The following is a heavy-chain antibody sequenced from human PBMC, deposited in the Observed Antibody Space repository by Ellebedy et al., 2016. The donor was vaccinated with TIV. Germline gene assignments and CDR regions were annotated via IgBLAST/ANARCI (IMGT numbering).Heavy chain of an antibody. CDR2: FDPEDGQR. D-gene: IGHD2-15*01. CDR3: VTDSSRSHIIMVPSVHAFET. V-gene: IGHV1-24*01. J-gene: IGHJ3*02. Sequence: AASVKVSCKVSGYTLTELSMHWVRQAPGKGLEWMGGFDPEDGQRKYVQQFQGRVTMTEDTSTDTAYMDLSSLRSEDTAVYYCVTDSSRSHIIMVPSVHAFETWGQGTMVAVSS. CDR1: GYTLTELS.